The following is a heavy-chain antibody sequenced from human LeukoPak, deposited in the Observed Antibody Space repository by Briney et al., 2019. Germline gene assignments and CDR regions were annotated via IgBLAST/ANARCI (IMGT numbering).Heavy chain of an antibody. CDR2: ISDRGHT. V-gene: IGHV4-34*01. Sequence: PGGSLRLSCAASGFTFSTYAMTWVRQAPGKGLEWIGEISDRGHTNYNPSLESRITISVDTSKKQFSLNLSSVTAADTAVYYCARDPTTVVTTPYYFDFWGQGTLVTVSS. CDR1: GFTFSTYA. J-gene: IGHJ4*02. D-gene: IGHD4-23*01. CDR3: ARDPTTVVTTPYYFDF.